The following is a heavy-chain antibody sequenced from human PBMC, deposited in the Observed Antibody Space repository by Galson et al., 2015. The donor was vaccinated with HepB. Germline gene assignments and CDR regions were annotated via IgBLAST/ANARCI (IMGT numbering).Heavy chain of an antibody. CDR3: AREGLTAMTLFDY. CDR1: GFTFSSHG. Sequence: SLRLSCAASGFTFSSHGMHWVRQAPGKGLEWVAVIWHDGSNKYYADSMKGRFTISRGNSKNTLYLQMSSLRAEDTAVYYCAREGLTAMTLFDYWGQGTLVTVAS. D-gene: IGHD4-17*01. J-gene: IGHJ4*02. V-gene: IGHV3-33*01. CDR2: IWHDGSNK.